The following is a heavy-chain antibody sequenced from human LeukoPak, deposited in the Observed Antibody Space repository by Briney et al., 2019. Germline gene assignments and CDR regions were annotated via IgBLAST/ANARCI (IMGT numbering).Heavy chain of an antibody. D-gene: IGHD6-19*01. CDR1: GFTFSTYA. CDR2: ISRSGDST. V-gene: IGHV3-23*01. J-gene: IGHJ4*02. Sequence: GASLRLSCAASGFTFSTYAMTWVRQAPGRGLEGVSAISRSGDSTYYADSVKGRFTISKDNSKNTFDLQMHSLRAEDTAVYYCSFERARSGRGSGWRIFDYWGQGTMVTVSS. CDR3: SFERARSGRGSGWRIFDY.